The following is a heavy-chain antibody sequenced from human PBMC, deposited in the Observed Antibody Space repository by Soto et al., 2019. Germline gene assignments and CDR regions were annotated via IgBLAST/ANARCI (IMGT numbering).Heavy chain of an antibody. CDR2: IYYSGST. CDR1: SGSISSWY. J-gene: IGHJ4*02. CDR3: ARRYGSAIDY. Sequence: PSETLSLTCTVSSGSISSWYWSWIRQPPGKGLEWIGYIYYSGSTNYNPSLKSRVTISVDTSKNQFSLKLSSVTAADTAVYYCARRYGSAIDYWGQGTLVTVSS. V-gene: IGHV4-59*08. D-gene: IGHD1-26*01.